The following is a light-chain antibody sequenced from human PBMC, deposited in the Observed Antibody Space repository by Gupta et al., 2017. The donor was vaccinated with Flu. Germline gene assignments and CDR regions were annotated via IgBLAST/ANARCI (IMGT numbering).Light chain of an antibody. Sequence: ITCRLSQRLLQVTGHNKLDWYVQKPAQSPQLLIYFGSTRPSAGLESRSGGGSSGNFILKNNRVEAEDVGGDFCMQSRQTPLTFGRGTKVEIQ. CDR3: MQSRQTPLT. V-gene: IGKV2-28*01. J-gene: IGKJ4*02. CDR1: QRLLQVTGHNK. CDR2: FGS.